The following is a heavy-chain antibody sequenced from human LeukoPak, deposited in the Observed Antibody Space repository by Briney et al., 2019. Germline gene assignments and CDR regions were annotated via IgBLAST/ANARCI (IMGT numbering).Heavy chain of an antibody. Sequence: PSETLSLTCTVSGDSITTYYWSWIRQPPGKGLEWIGYIYYKGNTNYNPSLKSRVTMSLDTSKNQFSVKLNSVTAADTAVYYCARRGSLDSWGQGTLVTVSS. D-gene: IGHD5-12*01. J-gene: IGHJ4*02. CDR1: GDSITTYY. CDR3: ARRGSLDS. V-gene: IGHV4-59*01. CDR2: IYYKGNT.